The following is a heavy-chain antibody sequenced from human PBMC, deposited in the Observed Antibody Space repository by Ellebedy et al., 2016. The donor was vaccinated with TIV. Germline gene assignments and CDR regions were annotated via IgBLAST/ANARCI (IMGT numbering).Heavy chain of an antibody. V-gene: IGHV1-46*01. CDR1: GYTFTSYG. J-gene: IGHJ4*02. CDR3: AGEGGVYYFDY. CDR2: INPSGGGT. D-gene: IGHD1-26*01. Sequence: AASVKVSCKAAGYTFTSYGVSWVRQAPGQGLEWMGIINPSGGGTGYAQKFQGRVTMTRDTSAGTVYMELSSLGSEDTAVYYSAGEGGVYYFDYWGQGTLVTVSS.